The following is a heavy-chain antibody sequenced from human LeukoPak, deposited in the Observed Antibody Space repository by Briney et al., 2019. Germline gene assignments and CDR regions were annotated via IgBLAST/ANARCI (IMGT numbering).Heavy chain of an antibody. V-gene: IGHV4-59*01. J-gene: IGHJ4*02. CDR3: ARGSAYCSGGSRYEFDY. Sequence: SEPLSLTCTVSGGSISSYYWSWIRQPPGKGLEWIGYIYYSGSTNYNPSLKSRVTISVDTSKNQFSLKLSSVTAADTAVYYCARGSAYCSGGSRYEFDYWGQGTLVTVSS. CDR2: IYYSGST. D-gene: IGHD2-15*01. CDR1: GGSISSYY.